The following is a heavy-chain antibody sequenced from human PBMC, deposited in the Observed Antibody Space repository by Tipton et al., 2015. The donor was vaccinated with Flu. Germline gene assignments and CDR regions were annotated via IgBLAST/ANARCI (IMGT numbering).Heavy chain of an antibody. CDR2: ISSSGSTI. J-gene: IGHJ6*02. CDR1: GFTFSSYE. Sequence: SLRLSCAASGFTFSSYEMNWVRQAPGKGLEWVSYISSSGSTIYYADSVKGRFTISRDNAKNSLYLQMNSLRAEDTAVYYCASYYGDHNYHYYYGMDVWGQGTTVTVSS. V-gene: IGHV3-48*03. D-gene: IGHD4-17*01. CDR3: ASYYGDHNYHYYYGMDV.